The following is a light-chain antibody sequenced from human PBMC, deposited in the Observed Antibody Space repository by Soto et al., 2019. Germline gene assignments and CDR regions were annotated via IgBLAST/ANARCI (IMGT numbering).Light chain of an antibody. CDR3: QHYRTS. CDR1: QSVSSSY. J-gene: IGKJ4*01. CDR2: GAS. Sequence: EIVLTQSPGTLSLSPGERATLSCRASQSVSSSYLAWYQQKPGQPPRLLIYGASSRATGIPDRFSGSGSGTDFTLTITRLEPEDFAVYYCQHYRTSFGGGKKVEIK. V-gene: IGKV3-20*01.